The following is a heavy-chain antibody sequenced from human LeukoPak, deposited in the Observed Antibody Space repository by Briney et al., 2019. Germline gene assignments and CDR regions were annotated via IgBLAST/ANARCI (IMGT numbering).Heavy chain of an antibody. CDR1: GFTFSSYA. CDR3: AKQPGSVVDSSGSLSRH. Sequence: PGGSLRLSCAASGFTFSSYAMSWVRQAPGKGLEWVSTISGSGASTYYADSVKSRFTISRDNSKNTLYLQMNSLRAEDTAVYYCAKQPGSVVDSSGSLSRHWGQGTLVTVSS. V-gene: IGHV3-23*01. CDR2: ISGSGAST. D-gene: IGHD3-22*01. J-gene: IGHJ4*02.